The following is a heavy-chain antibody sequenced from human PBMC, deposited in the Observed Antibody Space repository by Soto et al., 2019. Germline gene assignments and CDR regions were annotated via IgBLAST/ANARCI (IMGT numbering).Heavy chain of an antibody. CDR1: GDSFTTYW. CDR3: ARKDIAGNSADF. D-gene: IGHD6-13*01. CDR2: IYPGDSDN. J-gene: IGHJ4*02. V-gene: IGHV5-51*01. Sequence: GESLKISCKASGDSFTTYWIGWVRQMPGKGLEWMGIIYPGDSDNRYSPSFQGQVTISADKSISTAYLQWSSLKASDSAMFYCARKDIAGNSADFWGQGTLVTVSS.